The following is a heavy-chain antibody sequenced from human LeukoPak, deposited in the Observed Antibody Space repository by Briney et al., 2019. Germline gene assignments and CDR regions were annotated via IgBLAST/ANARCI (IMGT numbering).Heavy chain of an antibody. CDR1: GHSISSSY. CDR2: IYYSGNT. CDR3: ARHRNFFDY. Sequence: SETLSLTCTVSGHSISSSYWSWIRQPPGKGLEWIGYIYYSGNTNYNPSLKSRVTISVDTSRNRFSLKLSSVTAADTAVYYCARHRNFFDYWGQGILVTVSS. V-gene: IGHV4-59*01. J-gene: IGHJ4*02. D-gene: IGHD2/OR15-2a*01.